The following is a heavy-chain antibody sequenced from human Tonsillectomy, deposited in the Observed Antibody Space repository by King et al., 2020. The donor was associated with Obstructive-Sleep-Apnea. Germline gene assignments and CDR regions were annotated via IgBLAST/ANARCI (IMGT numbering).Heavy chain of an antibody. CDR3: ARDPTYYYDSSGYRKPYWYFDL. D-gene: IGHD3-22*01. V-gene: IGHV4-31*03. Sequence: VQLQESGPGLVKPSQTLSLTCTVSGGSISSGGYYWSWIRQHPGKGLEWIGYIYYSGSTYYNPSLKSRVTISVDTSKNQFSLKLSSLTAADTYVYYCARDPTYYYDSSGYRKPYWYFDLWGRGTLVTVSS. J-gene: IGHJ2*01. CDR2: IYYSGST. CDR1: GGSISSGGYY.